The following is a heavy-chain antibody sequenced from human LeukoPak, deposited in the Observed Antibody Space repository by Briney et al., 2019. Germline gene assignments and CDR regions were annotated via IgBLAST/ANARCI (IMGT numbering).Heavy chain of an antibody. J-gene: IGHJ6*04. CDR1: GFTFSSYE. V-gene: IGHV3-48*03. CDR3: AELGITMIGGV. CDR2: ISSSGSTI. D-gene: IGHD3-10*02. Sequence: GGSLRLSCAASGFTFSSYEMNWVRQAAGKGLEWVSYISSSGSTIYYADSVKGRFIISRDKAKNSLYLQMNSLRAEDTADYYCAELGITMIGGVWGKGTTVTISS.